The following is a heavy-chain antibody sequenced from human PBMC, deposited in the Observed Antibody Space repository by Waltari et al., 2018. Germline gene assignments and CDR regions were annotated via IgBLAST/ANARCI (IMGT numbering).Heavy chain of an antibody. D-gene: IGHD1-26*01. V-gene: IGHV4-59*01. CDR3: ARADTSTSYFYYYMDV. CDR2: IHYSGSS. J-gene: IGHJ6*03. Sequence: QVQLQESGPGLVKPSETLSLTCTVSGGSRRTYYWRWVRQSPGKGLEWIGYIHYSGSSVYNPSLRSRVAISLDTPNTQFSLRLRSVTAADAAIYYCARADTSTSYFYYYMDVWGKGTTVTVSS. CDR1: GGSRRTYY.